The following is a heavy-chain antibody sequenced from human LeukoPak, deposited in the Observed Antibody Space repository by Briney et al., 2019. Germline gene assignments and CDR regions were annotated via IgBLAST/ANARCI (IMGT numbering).Heavy chain of an antibody. J-gene: IGHJ6*02. CDR1: GFTVSSNY. Sequence: QPGGSLRLSCAASGFTVSSNYMSWVRQAPGKGLEWVSVIYSGGSTYYADSVKGRFTVSRDNSKNTLYLQLSSLRADDTAVYYCATLFGELLRDPYYYYGMDVWGQGTTVTVSS. D-gene: IGHD3-10*02. V-gene: IGHV3-53*01. CDR3: ATLFGELLRDPYYYYGMDV. CDR2: IYSGGST.